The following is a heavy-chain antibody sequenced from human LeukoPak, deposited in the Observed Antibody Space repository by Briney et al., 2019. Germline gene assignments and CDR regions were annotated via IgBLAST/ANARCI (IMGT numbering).Heavy chain of an antibody. CDR1: GGSFSGYY. CDR2: INHSGST. D-gene: IGHD3-22*01. V-gene: IGHV4-34*01. J-gene: IGHJ4*02. CDR3: ASRAERYYYDSSGYYGY. Sequence: SETLSLTCAVYGGSFSGYYWSWIRQPPGKRLEWIGEINHSGSTNYNPSLKSRVTISVDTSKNQFSLKLSSVTAADTAVYYCASRAERYYYDSSGYYGYWGQGTLVTVSS.